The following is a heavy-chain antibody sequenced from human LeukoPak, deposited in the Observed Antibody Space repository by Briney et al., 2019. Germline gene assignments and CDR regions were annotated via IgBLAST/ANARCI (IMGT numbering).Heavy chain of an antibody. V-gene: IGHV4-34*01. CDR3: ARAWDSSSWWFDY. CDR1: GGSFSGYY. Sequence: SETLSLTCAVYGGSFSGYYWSWIRQPPGKGLEWIGEINHSGSTNCNPSLKSRVTISVDTSKNQFSLKLSSVTAADTAVYYCARAWDSSSWWFDYWGQGTLVTVSS. J-gene: IGHJ4*02. D-gene: IGHD6-13*01. CDR2: INHSGST.